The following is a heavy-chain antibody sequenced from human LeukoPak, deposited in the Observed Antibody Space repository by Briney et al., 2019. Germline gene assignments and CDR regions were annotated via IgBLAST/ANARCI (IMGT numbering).Heavy chain of an antibody. V-gene: IGHV3-21*01. CDR3: ARVRRYFDWLPSI. D-gene: IGHD3-9*01. Sequence: PGGSLRLSCAASGFTFSSYSMNWVRQAPGKGLEWVSSISSSSSYIYYADSVKGRFTISRDNAKNSLYLQMNSLRAEDTAVYYCARVRRYFDWLPSIWGQGTLVTVSS. CDR1: GFTFSSYS. CDR2: ISSSSSYI. J-gene: IGHJ4*02.